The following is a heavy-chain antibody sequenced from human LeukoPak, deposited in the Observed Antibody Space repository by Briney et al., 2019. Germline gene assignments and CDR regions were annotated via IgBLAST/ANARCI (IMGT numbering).Heavy chain of an antibody. J-gene: IGHJ4*02. CDR2: ISAYNGNT. V-gene: IGHV1-18*01. D-gene: IGHD3-10*01. CDR1: GYTFTSYG. Sequence: ASVKVSCKASGYTFTSYGISWVRQAPGQGLEWMGWISAYNGNTNYAQKLQGRVTMTTDTSTSTAYMELRSLRSDDTAVYYCARAILRMVRGVIIPNDFDYWGQGTLVTVSS. CDR3: ARAILRMVRGVIIPNDFDY.